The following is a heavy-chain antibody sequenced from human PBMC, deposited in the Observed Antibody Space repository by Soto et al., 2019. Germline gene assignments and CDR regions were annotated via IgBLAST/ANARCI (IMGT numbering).Heavy chain of an antibody. CDR2: INANSGAT. V-gene: IGHV1-2*02. Sequence: SVKVSCKASGYIFSDFCIHWVRQVPGPGLEWMVSINANSGATVYAQNRGPMTGDASISTVYLRVSRLTFDDTAAYYCASLVSQKHLHAGFDMWGPGTLETVS. CDR1: GYIFSDFC. CDR3: ASLVSQKHLHAGFDM. J-gene: IGHJ3*02. D-gene: IGHD2-21*01.